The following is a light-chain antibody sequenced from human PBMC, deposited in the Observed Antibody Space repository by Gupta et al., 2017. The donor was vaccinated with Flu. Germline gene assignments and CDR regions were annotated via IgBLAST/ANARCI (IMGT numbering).Light chain of an antibody. V-gene: IGLV2-14*01. Sequence: QSALTQPASVSGSPGQSITISCAGTTSDIGGYDSVSWYQQHPGKAPKLMIYGVSDRPPGVSNRFSGSKSGNTASLTISGLQAGDEADYYCSSYSTFTTVVFGGGTKLTVL. CDR1: TSDIGGYDS. CDR2: GVS. CDR3: SSYSTFTTVV. J-gene: IGLJ2*01.